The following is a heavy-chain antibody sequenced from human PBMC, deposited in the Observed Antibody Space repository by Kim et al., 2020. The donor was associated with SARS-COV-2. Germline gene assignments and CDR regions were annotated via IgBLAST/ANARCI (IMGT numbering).Heavy chain of an antibody. CDR2: TYYRSKWYN. V-gene: IGHV6-1*01. Sequence: SQTLSLTCAISGDRVSSNSAAWNWIRQSPSRGLEWLGRTYYRSKWYNDYAVSVKSRITINPDTSKNQFSLQLNSVTPEDTAVYYCARDRGSAPYYYDSSGYYFFDYWGQGTLVTVSS. CDR1: GDRVSSNSAA. CDR3: ARDRGSAPYYYDSSGYYFFDY. D-gene: IGHD3-22*01. J-gene: IGHJ4*02.